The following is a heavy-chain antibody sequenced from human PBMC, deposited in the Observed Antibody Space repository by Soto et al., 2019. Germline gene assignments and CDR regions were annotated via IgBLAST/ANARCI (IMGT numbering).Heavy chain of an antibody. CDR1: RFTFDDYA. V-gene: IGHV3-9*01. Sequence: PGGSLRLSCAASRFTFDDYAMHWVRQAPGKGLEWVSGISWNSGSIGYADSVKGRFTISRDNAKNSLYLQMNSLRAEDTALYYCAKDAGYDFWSGYSDYWGQGT. D-gene: IGHD3-3*01. CDR3: AKDAGYDFWSGYSDY. CDR2: ISWNSGSI. J-gene: IGHJ4*02.